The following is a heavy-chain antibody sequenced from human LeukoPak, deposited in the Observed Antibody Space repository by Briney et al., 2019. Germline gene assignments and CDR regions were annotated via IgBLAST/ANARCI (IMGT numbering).Heavy chain of an antibody. CDR1: GYTFTSYY. J-gene: IGHJ4*02. CDR2: INPSGGST. V-gene: IGHV1-46*01. D-gene: IGHD2-2*02. Sequence: ASVKVSCKASGYTFTSYYMHWVRQAPGQGLEWMGIINPSGGSTSYAQKFQGRVTMTRDTSTSTVYMELSSLRSEDTAVYHCARGARYCSSTSCYTNDYWGQGTLVTVSS. CDR3: ARGARYCSSTSCYTNDY.